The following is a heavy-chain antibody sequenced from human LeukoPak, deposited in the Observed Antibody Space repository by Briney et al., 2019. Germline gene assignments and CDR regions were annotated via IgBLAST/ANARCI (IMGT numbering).Heavy chain of an antibody. CDR3: AAFYYDSRQFSYYFDY. CDR2: FDPEVGET. Sequence: ASVKVSCKASGNRLAELAMHWVRQAPGKGLEWMGGFDPEVGETPYAQKFQGRVTMTEDTSTDTAYMELSSLRSEDTAVYFCAAFYYDSRQFSYYFDYWGQGTLVTVSS. V-gene: IGHV1-24*01. D-gene: IGHD3-22*01. CDR1: GNRLAELA. J-gene: IGHJ4*02.